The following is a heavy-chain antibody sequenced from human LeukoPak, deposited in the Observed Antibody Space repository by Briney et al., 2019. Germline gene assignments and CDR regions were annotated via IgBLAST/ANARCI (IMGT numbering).Heavy chain of an antibody. D-gene: IGHD3-22*01. V-gene: IGHV1-18*01. CDR3: ARALTYYYDSSGVGGQDFDF. CDR2: ISGYNGNT. J-gene: IGHJ4*02. CDR1: GYTFTSYG. Sequence: GASVKVSCKASGYTFTSYGISWVRQAPGQGLEWMGWISGYNGNTNYAQQKLQGRVTMTTDTSTSTAYMELRSLRSDDTAVYYCARALTYYYDSSGVGGQDFDFWGQGTLVTVSS.